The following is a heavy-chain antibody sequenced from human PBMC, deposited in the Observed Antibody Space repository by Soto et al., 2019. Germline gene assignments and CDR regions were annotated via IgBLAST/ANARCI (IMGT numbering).Heavy chain of an antibody. V-gene: IGHV3-30*09. D-gene: IGHD3-9*01. CDR1: GFNFDIYA. Sequence: GGSLRLSCAASGFNFDIYAFHWVRQSPGKGLEWLSVISYHGREIHYADSVKGRFAISRDKSRNTIYLQMNSLTYEDTAVYYCARDPVAVTGSFVDYWGQGTLVTVSS. J-gene: IGHJ4*02. CDR2: ISYHGREI. CDR3: ARDPVAVTGSFVDY.